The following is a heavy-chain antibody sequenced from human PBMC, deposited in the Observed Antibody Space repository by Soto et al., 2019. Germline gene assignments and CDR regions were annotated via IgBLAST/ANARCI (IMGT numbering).Heavy chain of an antibody. D-gene: IGHD6-6*01. Sequence: ASVKVSCKASGGTFSSYTISWVRQAPGQGLEWMGRIIPILGIANYAQKFQGRVTITADESTSTAYMELSSLRSEDTAVYYCARAAAARPGGRYYYYYGMDVWGQGTTVTVSS. CDR2: IIPILGIA. V-gene: IGHV1-69*02. J-gene: IGHJ6*02. CDR3: ARAAAARPGGRYYYYYGMDV. CDR1: GGTFSSYT.